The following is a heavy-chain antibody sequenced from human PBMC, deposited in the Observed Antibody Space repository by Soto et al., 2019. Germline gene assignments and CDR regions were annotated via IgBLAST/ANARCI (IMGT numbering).Heavy chain of an antibody. CDR3: ARRKVNYYGSGSYVYDY. CDR1: VYSFTSYW. D-gene: IGHD3-10*01. J-gene: IGHJ4*02. V-gene: IGHV5-51*01. Sequence: PGESLKISCKGSVYSFTSYWIGWVRQMPGKGLEWMGIIYPGDSDTRYSPSFQGQVTIPADKSISTAYLQWSSLKASDTAMYYCARRKVNYYGSGSYVYDYWGQGTLVTVSS. CDR2: IYPGDSDT.